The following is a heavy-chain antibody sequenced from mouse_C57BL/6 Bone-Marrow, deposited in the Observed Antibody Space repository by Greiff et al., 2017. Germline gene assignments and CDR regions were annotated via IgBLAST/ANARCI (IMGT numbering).Heavy chain of an antibody. V-gene: IGHV8-8*01. J-gene: IGHJ3*01. CDR3: ARLDGLRTWFAY. CDR1: GFSLSTFGMG. CDR2: IWWDDDK. Sequence: QVTLKVSGPGILQPSQTLSLTCSFSGFSLSTFGMGVGWIRQPSGKGLEWLAHIWWDDDKYYNPALKSRLTISKDTSKNQVFLRIANVDTADIASYDCARLDGLRTWFAYWGQGTLVTVSA.